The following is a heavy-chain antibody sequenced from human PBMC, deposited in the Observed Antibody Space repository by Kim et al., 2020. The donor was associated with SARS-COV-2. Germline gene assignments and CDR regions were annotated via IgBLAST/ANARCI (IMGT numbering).Heavy chain of an antibody. CDR1: GFTFSSYS. J-gene: IGHJ6*02. CDR2: INSASSTI. Sequence: GGSLRLSCVASGFTFSSYSMNWVRQAPGKGLEWISNINSASSTIYYADSVKGRFTISRDNAKNSLYLQMNCLRDDDSAVYYCAIVIPVAGAMDVRGQGTTVTVSS. D-gene: IGHD2-21*01. V-gene: IGHV3-48*02. CDR3: AIVIPVAGAMDV.